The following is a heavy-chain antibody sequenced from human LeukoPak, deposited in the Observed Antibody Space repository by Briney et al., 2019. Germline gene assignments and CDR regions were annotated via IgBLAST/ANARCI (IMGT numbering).Heavy chain of an antibody. CDR1: GFTFSSYW. J-gene: IGHJ3*02. CDR2: IKQDGSEK. V-gene: IGHV3-7*01. Sequence: GSLRLSCAASGFTFSSYWMSWVRQAPGKGLEWVATIKQDGSEKYYVDSVKGRFTISRDNAKNSLYLQMNSLRAEDTAVYYCARAVTPAAMVNAFDIWGQGTMVTVSS. D-gene: IGHD2-2*01. CDR3: ARAVTPAAMVNAFDI.